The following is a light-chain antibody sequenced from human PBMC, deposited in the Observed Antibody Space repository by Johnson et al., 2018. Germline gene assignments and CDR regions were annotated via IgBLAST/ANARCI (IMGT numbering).Light chain of an antibody. V-gene: IGLV1-51*01. CDR3: GTWDSSLRSDTV. Sequence: QSVLTQPPSVSAAPGQKVTISCSGSSSNIGNNYVSWYQQLPGTAPKLLIYDNNKRPSGIPDRFSGSKSGTSATLGITGLQTGDEADYYYGTWDSSLRSDTVFGTGTKVTVL. CDR1: SSNIGNNY. CDR2: DNN. J-gene: IGLJ1*01.